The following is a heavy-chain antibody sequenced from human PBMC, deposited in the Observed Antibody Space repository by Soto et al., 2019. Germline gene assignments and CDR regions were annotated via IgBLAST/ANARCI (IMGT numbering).Heavy chain of an antibody. CDR1: GFTFSSFA. D-gene: IGHD3-10*01. Sequence: GGSLRLSCAASGFTFSSFAMSWVRQAPGKGLEWVSSISGSGESTYYADSVKGRLSISRDDSKNTLYLQMNSLRAEDTAVYYCAKRREGGYYIFDYWGQGTPVTVSS. V-gene: IGHV3-23*01. CDR2: ISGSGEST. CDR3: AKRREGGYYIFDY. J-gene: IGHJ4*02.